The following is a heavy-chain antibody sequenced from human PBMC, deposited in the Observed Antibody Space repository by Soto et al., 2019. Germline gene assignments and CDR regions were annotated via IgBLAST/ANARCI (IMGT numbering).Heavy chain of an antibody. CDR3: ARGGGVGVAGSAAFDM. V-gene: IGHV1-2*02. CDR1: GYPVTAYY. J-gene: IGHJ3*02. D-gene: IGHD3-3*01. Sequence: QLHLVQSGAVVKKPGASVTVSCSASGYPVTAYYMHWVRQAPGRGLEWMGGINPATGAAKYTQTFQGGVTMTRDTSPRTVFMELSGLTSEDTAVFYCARGGGVGVAGSAAFDMWGQGTLVTVSS. CDR2: INPATGAA.